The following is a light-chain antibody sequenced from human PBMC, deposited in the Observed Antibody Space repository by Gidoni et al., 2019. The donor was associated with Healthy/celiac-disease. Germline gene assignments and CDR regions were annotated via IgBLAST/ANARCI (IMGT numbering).Light chain of an antibody. CDR3: QQYNSYPGT. Sequence: DIQMTQSPSTLSASVGDRVTIPCRASQSISSWLAWYQQKPGKAPKLLIYKASSLESGVPSRFSGSGSGTEFTLTISSLQPDDFATYYCQQYNSYPGTFXQXTKVEIK. V-gene: IGKV1-5*03. CDR2: KAS. J-gene: IGKJ1*01. CDR1: QSISSW.